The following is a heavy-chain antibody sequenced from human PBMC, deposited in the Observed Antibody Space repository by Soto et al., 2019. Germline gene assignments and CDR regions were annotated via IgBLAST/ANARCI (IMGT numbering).Heavy chain of an antibody. V-gene: IGHV4-34*01. D-gene: IGHD6-6*01. J-gene: IGHJ4*02. Sequence: SETLSLTCAVYGGSFSGYYWSWIRQPPGKGLEWIGEINHSGSTNYNPSLKSRVTISVDTSKNQFSLKLSSVTAADTAVYYCARSIAARRLDYWGQGTLVTVSS. CDR1: GGSFSGYY. CDR2: INHSGST. CDR3: ARSIAARRLDY.